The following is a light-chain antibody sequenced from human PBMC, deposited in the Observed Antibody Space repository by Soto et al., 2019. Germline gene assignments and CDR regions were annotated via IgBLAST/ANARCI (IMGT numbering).Light chain of an antibody. CDR1: HSVDIY. V-gene: IGKV3-11*01. CDR3: QQRKYWPPLT. J-gene: IGKJ4*01. Sequence: EVVLTQSPDTLSLSPGERATLSCRTSHSVDIYLAWYQQKSGQAPRLLIYDSYNRVTGIPTRFSGTGSGTDLTLTTSSIEPEDSAIYYCQQRKYWPPLTFGGGTKVEIK. CDR2: DSY.